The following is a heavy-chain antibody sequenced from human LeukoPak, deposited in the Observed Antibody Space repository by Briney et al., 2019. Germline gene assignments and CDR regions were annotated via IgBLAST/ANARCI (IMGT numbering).Heavy chain of an antibody. V-gene: IGHV3-9*01. CDR1: GFTFDDYA. J-gene: IGHJ4*02. CDR2: ISWNSGSI. Sequence: GRSLRLSCAASGFTFDDYAMHWVRQAPGKGLEWASGISWNSGSIAYADSVKGRFTISRDNAKNSLYLQMNSLRAEDTALYYCAKDFGRSAYDRPFDYWGQGTLVTVSS. CDR3: AKDFGRSAYDRPFDY. D-gene: IGHD5-12*01.